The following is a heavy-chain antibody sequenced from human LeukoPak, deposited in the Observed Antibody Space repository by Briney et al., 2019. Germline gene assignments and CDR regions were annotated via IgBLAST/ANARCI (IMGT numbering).Heavy chain of an antibody. V-gene: IGHV1-2*02. CDR2: INPNSGGT. CDR3: ATDQGKKGLYYYYMDV. CDR1: GYTFTGYY. Sequence: ASVKVSCKASGYTFTGYYMHWVRQAPGQGLEWMGWINPNSGGTNYAQKFQGRVTMTRDTSISTAYMELSRLRSDDTAVYYCATDQGKKGLYYYYMDVWGKGTTVTVSS. J-gene: IGHJ6*03.